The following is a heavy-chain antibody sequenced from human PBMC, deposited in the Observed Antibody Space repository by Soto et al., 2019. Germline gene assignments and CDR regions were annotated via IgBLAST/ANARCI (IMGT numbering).Heavy chain of an antibody. CDR2: IKQDGSET. Sequence: EVQLVQSGGGLVQPGGSLRLSCGASGFTFSSHWMTWVRQAPGKGLEWVATIKQDGSETYYVDSVKGRFTISRDNAKNSLYLQMNSLRAEDTAVYFCARDRSGSYDFWSGEDYWGQGTLVTVSS. D-gene: IGHD3-3*01. V-gene: IGHV3-7*03. J-gene: IGHJ4*02. CDR1: GFTFSSHW. CDR3: ARDRSGSYDFWSGEDY.